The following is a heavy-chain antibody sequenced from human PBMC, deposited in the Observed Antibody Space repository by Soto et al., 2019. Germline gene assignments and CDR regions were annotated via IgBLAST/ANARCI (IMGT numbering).Heavy chain of an antibody. Sequence: HPGGSLRLSCAASGFTFSSYGMHWVRQAPGKGLEWVAVISYDGSNKYYADSVKGRFTISRDNSKNTLYLQMNSLRAEDTAVYYCAKEHSSGPFDYWGQGTLVTVSS. CDR3: AKEHSSGPFDY. CDR1: GFTFSSYG. D-gene: IGHD6-19*01. J-gene: IGHJ4*02. CDR2: ISYDGSNK. V-gene: IGHV3-30*18.